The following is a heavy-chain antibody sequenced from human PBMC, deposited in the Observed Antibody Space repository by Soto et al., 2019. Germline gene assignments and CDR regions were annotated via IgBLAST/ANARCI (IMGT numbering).Heavy chain of an antibody. CDR2: TYYRSKWYN. J-gene: IGHJ3*02. CDR3: ARGELAAADPLDAFDI. CDR1: GDSVSSNSAA. V-gene: IGHV6-1*01. Sequence: PSQTLSLTCAISGDSVSSNSAAWNWIRQSPSRGLEWLGRTYYRSKWYNDYAVSVKSRITINPDTSKNQFSLQLNSVTPEDTAVYYCARGELAAADPLDAFDIWGQGTMVTVSS. D-gene: IGHD6-13*01.